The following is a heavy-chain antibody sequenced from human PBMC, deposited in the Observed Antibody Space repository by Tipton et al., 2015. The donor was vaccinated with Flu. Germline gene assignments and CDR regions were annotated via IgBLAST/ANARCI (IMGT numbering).Heavy chain of an antibody. J-gene: IGHJ4*02. D-gene: IGHD3-10*02. CDR1: GDSIINSAYY. CDR3: ARHTGDSVRGLIDY. Sequence: TLSLTCDVSGDSIINSAYYWGWIRQPPGKGLEWIGNIFHSGSTYYNPSLKTRLTISVDTSKNQFSLRLSSVTAADTAVYYCARHTGDSVRGLIDYWGQGTLVTVSS. V-gene: IGHV4-38-2*01. CDR2: IFHSGST.